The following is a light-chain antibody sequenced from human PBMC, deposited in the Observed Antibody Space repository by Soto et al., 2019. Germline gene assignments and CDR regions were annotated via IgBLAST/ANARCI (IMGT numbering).Light chain of an antibody. Sequence: DIQMTQSPSSLSASVGDRVTITCRASQSISSYLNWYQQKPGKAPKLLIYAASSLQSGVPSRFSGSGSGTDFTLTISSLDPEDFATYFCLQDYNLPRTFGQGTTVEI. CDR1: QSISSY. V-gene: IGKV1-39*01. CDR3: LQDYNLPRT. J-gene: IGKJ1*01. CDR2: AAS.